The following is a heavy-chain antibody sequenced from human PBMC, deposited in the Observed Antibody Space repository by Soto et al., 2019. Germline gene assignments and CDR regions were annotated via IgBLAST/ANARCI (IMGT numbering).Heavy chain of an antibody. CDR2: ISRSSIYT. Sequence: EVQLVESGGGLVKPGGSLRLSCVVSGLTFSSYSMNWVRQAPGKGLEWVSSISRSSIYTYYADSVRGRFTISRDKANNAVYLQMNSLRAEATAVYYCARDFKESKYYYYCMVGCGKGTTVTVSS. CDR1: GLTFSSYS. D-gene: IGHD3-10*01. V-gene: IGHV3-21*06. CDR3: ARDFKESKYYYYCMVG. J-gene: IGHJ6*03.